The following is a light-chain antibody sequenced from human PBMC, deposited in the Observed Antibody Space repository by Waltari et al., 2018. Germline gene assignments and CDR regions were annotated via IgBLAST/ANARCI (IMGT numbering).Light chain of an antibody. J-gene: IGKJ2*01. CDR1: QTVRSY. CDR3: QQRSNWPYT. CDR2: DAS. Sequence: EIVLTQSPATLSLSPGERATLSCRASQTVRSYLAWYQQKPGQAPRLLILDASSRAPGIPAKFSGSGSGTDFTLTVSNLEPEDFAVYYCQQRSNWPYTFGQGTRVEIK. V-gene: IGKV3-11*01.